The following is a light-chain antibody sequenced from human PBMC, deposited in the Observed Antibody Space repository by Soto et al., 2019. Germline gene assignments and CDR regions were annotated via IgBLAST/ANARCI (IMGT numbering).Light chain of an antibody. V-gene: IGKV3-11*01. Sequence: ESVLPQSPATLSLSPGDSAALSCGASQSVSSYLAWYQHKPGQAPRLLIYDASNRAPGIPARFSGSGSGTDFTLTISSLEPEDFAVYYCQQRGNWWTFGQGTKVDIK. CDR1: QSVSSY. CDR2: DAS. J-gene: IGKJ1*01. CDR3: QQRGNWWT.